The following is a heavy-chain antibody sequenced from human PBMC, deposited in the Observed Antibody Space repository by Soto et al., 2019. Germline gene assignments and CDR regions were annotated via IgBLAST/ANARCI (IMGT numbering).Heavy chain of an antibody. CDR3: TRLCYYYIDF. Sequence: SQTLSLTCVISGDSVSSNSVAWNWIRQSPSRGLEWLGRTYYRSKWYNEYADSVKSRITINPDTSKNQFSLQLNSATPEDTAVYYCTRLCYYYIDFWGKGTTVTVSS. CDR2: TYYRSKWYN. CDR1: GDSVSSNSVA. J-gene: IGHJ6*03. V-gene: IGHV6-1*01.